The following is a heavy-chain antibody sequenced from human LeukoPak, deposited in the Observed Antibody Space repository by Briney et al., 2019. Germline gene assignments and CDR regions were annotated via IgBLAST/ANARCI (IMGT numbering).Heavy chain of an antibody. V-gene: IGHV1-8*01. D-gene: IGHD3-10*01. Sequence: ASVKVSCKASGYTFTSYDINWVRQATGQGLEWMGWMNPNSGNTGYAQKFQGRVTMTRNSSISTAYMELSSLRSEDTAVYYCARGREIWFGELLYNWFDPWGQGTLVTVSS. CDR1: GYTFTSYD. CDR3: ARGREIWFGELLYNWFDP. CDR2: MNPNSGNT. J-gene: IGHJ5*02.